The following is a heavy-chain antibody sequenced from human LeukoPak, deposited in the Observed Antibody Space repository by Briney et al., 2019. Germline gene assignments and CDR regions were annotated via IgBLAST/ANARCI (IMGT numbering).Heavy chain of an antibody. V-gene: IGHV4-59*12. Sequence: SETLSLTCTVSGGSISSYYWSWIRQPPGKGLEWIGHIYYSGSTNYNPSLKSRVTISVDTSKNQFSLKLSSVTAADTAVYYCARDGRDGYNYGYFDYWGQGTLVTVSS. CDR1: GGSISSYY. J-gene: IGHJ4*02. D-gene: IGHD5-24*01. CDR2: IYYSGST. CDR3: ARDGRDGYNYGYFDY.